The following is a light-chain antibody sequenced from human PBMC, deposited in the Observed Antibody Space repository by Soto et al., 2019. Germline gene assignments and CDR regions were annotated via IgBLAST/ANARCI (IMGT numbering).Light chain of an antibody. Sequence: DIQMTQSPSPLSASVRDRVTITCRASQSTSRWLAWYQQKPGKAPKLLIYKASSLESGVPSRFSGSGSGTEFTLTISSLQPDDFATYYCQQYNNYLWTFGQGTKVEIK. J-gene: IGKJ1*01. V-gene: IGKV1-5*03. CDR3: QQYNNYLWT. CDR2: KAS. CDR1: QSTSRW.